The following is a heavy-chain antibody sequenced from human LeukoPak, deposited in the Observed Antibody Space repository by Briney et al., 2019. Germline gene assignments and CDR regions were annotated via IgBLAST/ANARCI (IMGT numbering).Heavy chain of an antibody. CDR1: GFTFSSYA. CDR2: ISGSGGST. D-gene: IGHD3-3*01. Sequence: PGGSLRLSCAASGFTFSSYAMSWVRQAPGKGLEWVSAISGSGGSTYYADSVKGRFTISRDNSKNTLYLQMNSLRAEDTAIYYCAKDDDDFWSGYYPFDHWGQGTVVTVSS. J-gene: IGHJ4*02. CDR3: AKDDDDFWSGYYPFDH. V-gene: IGHV3-23*01.